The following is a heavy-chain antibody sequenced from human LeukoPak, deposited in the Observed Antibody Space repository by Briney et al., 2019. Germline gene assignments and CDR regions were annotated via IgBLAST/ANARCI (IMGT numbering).Heavy chain of an antibody. Sequence: PSQTLSLTCAVSGGSISSGGYSWSWIRQPPGKGLEWIGYIYHSGSTYYNPSLKSRVTISVDWSKNQFSLKLSSVTAAVTAVYYCARESGGSFVRWGQGTLVTVSS. D-gene: IGHD2-15*01. J-gene: IGHJ4*02. V-gene: IGHV4-30-2*01. CDR1: GGSISSGGYS. CDR3: ARESGGSFVR. CDR2: IYHSGST.